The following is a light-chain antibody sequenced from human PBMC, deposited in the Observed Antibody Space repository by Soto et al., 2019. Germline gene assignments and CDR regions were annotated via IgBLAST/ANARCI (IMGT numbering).Light chain of an antibody. CDR2: SAS. V-gene: IGKV3-20*01. J-gene: IGKJ2*01. CDR1: QSVSSSH. CDR3: HHYDSAGT. Sequence: EIVLTQSPGTLSLSPGERATLSCRASQSVSSSHLGWYQQKPGQAPRLLIYSASSRATGVPDRFSGSGSGTDFTLTISRLEPEDFALYYCHHYDSAGTFGQGTTLEI.